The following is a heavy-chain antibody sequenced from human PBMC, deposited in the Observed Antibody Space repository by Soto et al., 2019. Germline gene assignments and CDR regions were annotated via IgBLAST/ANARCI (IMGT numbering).Heavy chain of an antibody. D-gene: IGHD3-16*01. V-gene: IGHV1-69*13. CDR2: IIPIFGTA. Sequence: GASVKVSCKASGGTFSSYAISWVRQAPGQGLEWMGGIIPIFGTANYAQKFQGRVTITADESTSTAYMELSSLRSEDTAVYYCARLRIMTTFGELRPGGAFDIWGQGTMVTVSS. J-gene: IGHJ3*02. CDR3: ARLRIMTTFGELRPGGAFDI. CDR1: GGTFSSYA.